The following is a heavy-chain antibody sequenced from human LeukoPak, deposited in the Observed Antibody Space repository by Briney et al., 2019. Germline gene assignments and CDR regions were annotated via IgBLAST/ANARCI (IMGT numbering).Heavy chain of an antibody. CDR3: AKDLYYYDSSGYYVGDY. CDR2: ISYDGSNK. Sequence: QAGGSLRLSCAASGCTFSSYGMHWVRQAPGKGLEWVAVISYDGSNKYYADSVKGRFTISRDNSKNTLYLQMNSLRAEDTAVYYCAKDLYYYDSSGYYVGDYWGQGTLVTVSS. D-gene: IGHD3-22*01. V-gene: IGHV3-30*18. CDR1: GCTFSSYG. J-gene: IGHJ4*02.